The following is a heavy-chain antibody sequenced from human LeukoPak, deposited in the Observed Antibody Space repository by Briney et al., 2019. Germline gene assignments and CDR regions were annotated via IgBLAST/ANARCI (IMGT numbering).Heavy chain of an antibody. J-gene: IGHJ4*02. CDR1: GFTFSSYD. CDR2: IRYDGSNK. V-gene: IGHV3-30*02. Sequence: PGGSLRLSCAASGFTFSSYDMHWVRQAPGKGLEWVAFIRYDGSNKYYADSVKGRFSIARDNSKNTVYVQMNSQRVEDTAVYYCAKDGAGRHYFDNWGQGTLVTVSS. CDR3: AKDGAGRHYFDN. D-gene: IGHD1-14*01.